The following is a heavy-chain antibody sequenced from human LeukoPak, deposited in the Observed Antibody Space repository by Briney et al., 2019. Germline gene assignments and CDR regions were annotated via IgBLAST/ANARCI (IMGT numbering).Heavy chain of an antibody. J-gene: IGHJ4*02. CDR1: GYTFTGYY. CDR2: INPNSGGT. D-gene: IGHD5-24*01. Sequence: ASVKVSCKASGYTFTGYYMHWVRQAPGQGLEWMGWINPNSGGTNYAQKFQGRVTMTRDTSISTAYMELSRLRSDDTAVYYCARMEMATAIFDYWGQGTLVTVSS. CDR3: ARMEMATAIFDY. V-gene: IGHV1-2*02.